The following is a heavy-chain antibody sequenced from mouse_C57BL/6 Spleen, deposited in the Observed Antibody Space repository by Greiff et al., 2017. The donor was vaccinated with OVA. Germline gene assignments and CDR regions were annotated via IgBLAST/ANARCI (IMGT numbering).Heavy chain of an antibody. CDR2: IWGDGST. CDR3: AKEVGRRAWFAY. V-gene: IGHV2-3*01. CDR1: GFSLTSYG. D-gene: IGHD1-3*01. Sequence: VKLQESGPGLVAPSQSLSITCTVSGFSLTSYGVSWVRQPPGKGLEWLGVIWGDGSTNYHSALISRLSISKDNSQSQAFLKLHSLHTDDTATYDCAKEVGRRAWFAYWGQGTLVTVSA. J-gene: IGHJ3*01.